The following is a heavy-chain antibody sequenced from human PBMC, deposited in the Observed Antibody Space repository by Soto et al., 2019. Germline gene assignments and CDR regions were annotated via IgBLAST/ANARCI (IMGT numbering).Heavy chain of an antibody. V-gene: IGHV3-23*01. CDR3: ARDWTGDTCPCLDV. CDR1: GFTFSNYA. D-gene: IGHD3-3*01. J-gene: IGHJ6*02. CDR2: FSGSGGSR. Sequence: EVQLLESGGGLVQPGGSLRLSCAAAGFTFSNYALTWVRQSPGKGLEWVSTFSGSGGSRYYADSVRGRFTISRDNSKNTLFLHMNSLRVEDTAIYYCARDWTGDTCPCLDVWGQGTTVSVSS.